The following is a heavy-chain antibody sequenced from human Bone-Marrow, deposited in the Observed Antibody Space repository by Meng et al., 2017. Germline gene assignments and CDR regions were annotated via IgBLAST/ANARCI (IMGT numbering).Heavy chain of an antibody. CDR1: GYTFTSYY. CDR3: ARTLVDLRGAFDI. V-gene: IGHV1-46*01. D-gene: IGHD3-9*01. Sequence: ASVKVSCKASGYTFTSYYMHWVRQAPGQGLAWMGIINPSGGSTSYAQKFQGRVTMTRDTSTSTVYMELSSLRYEDTAVYYCARTLVDLRGAFDIWGQGTMVTVSS. J-gene: IGHJ3*02. CDR2: INPSGGST.